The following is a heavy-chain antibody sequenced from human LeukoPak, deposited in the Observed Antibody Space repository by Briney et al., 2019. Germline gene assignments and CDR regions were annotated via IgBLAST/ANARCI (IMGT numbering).Heavy chain of an antibody. CDR3: ARSRLHHNYGSGTNFDY. Sequence: PSQTLSLTCAIFGDSVSSNSAAWNWIRQSPSRGLEWLGRTYYRSNWDNDYAVSVQSRIAINPDTSKNQFSLQLNSVTPEDTAVYYCARSRLHHNYGSGTNFDYWGQGTLVTVSS. V-gene: IGHV6-1*01. J-gene: IGHJ4*02. CDR2: TYYRSNWDN. CDR1: GDSVSSNSAA. D-gene: IGHD3-10*01.